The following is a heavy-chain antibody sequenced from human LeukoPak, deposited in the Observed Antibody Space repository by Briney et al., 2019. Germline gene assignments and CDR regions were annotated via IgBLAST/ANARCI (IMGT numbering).Heavy chain of an antibody. Sequence: PGGSLRLSCAASGFTSSSYWMHWVRQVPGKGLVWVSRISGDGTARNYADSVKGRFTISRDNSKNTLYLQMNSLRAEDTAVYYCARGGGPPTTYFDYWGQGTLVTVSS. CDR1: GFTSSSYW. CDR3: ARGGGPPTTYFDY. V-gene: IGHV3-74*01. J-gene: IGHJ4*02. CDR2: ISGDGTAR. D-gene: IGHD2/OR15-2a*01.